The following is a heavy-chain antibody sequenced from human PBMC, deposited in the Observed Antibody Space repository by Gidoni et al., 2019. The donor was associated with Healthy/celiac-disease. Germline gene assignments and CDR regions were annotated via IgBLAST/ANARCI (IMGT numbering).Heavy chain of an antibody. J-gene: IGHJ4*02. CDR1: GFTFRSYA. V-gene: IGHV3-64*01. CDR2: ISSNGGST. CDR3: ARGGTNYDSSGYYYHDY. Sequence: VQLVESGGGLVQPGGSLRLFCAASGFTFRSYAMHWDRQAPGKGLEYVSAISSNGGSTYYANSVKGRFTSSRDHSKNTLYLQMGSLRAEDMAVYYCARGGTNYDSSGYYYHDYWGQGTLVTVSS. D-gene: IGHD3-22*01.